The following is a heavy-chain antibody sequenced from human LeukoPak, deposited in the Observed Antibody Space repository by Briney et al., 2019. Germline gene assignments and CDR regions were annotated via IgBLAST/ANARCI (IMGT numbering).Heavy chain of an antibody. V-gene: IGHV4-39*01. CDR1: GGSISSSSYY. Sequence: PSETLSLTCTVSGGSISSSSYYWGWIRQPPGKGLEWIGSIYYSGSTYYNPSLKSRVTISVGTSKNQFSLKLSSVTAADTAVYYCARARPYYYDSSGYYYYYYGMDVWGQGTTVTVSS. J-gene: IGHJ6*02. D-gene: IGHD3-22*01. CDR2: IYYSGST. CDR3: ARARPYYYDSSGYYYYYYGMDV.